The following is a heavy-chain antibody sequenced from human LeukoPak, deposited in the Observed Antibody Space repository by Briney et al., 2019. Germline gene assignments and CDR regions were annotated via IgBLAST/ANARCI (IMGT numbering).Heavy chain of an antibody. CDR1: GFAFSTNT. CDR2: ISSSGDST. Sequence: GGSLRLSCAASGFAFSTNTMTWVRQAPGKGLEWVSGISSSGDSTYYADSVKGRFTISRDNSKNTLYLQMNSLRAEDTAVYYCARDSGGLDAFDIWGQGTMVTVSS. D-gene: IGHD6-19*01. J-gene: IGHJ3*02. V-gene: IGHV3-23*01. CDR3: ARDSGGLDAFDI.